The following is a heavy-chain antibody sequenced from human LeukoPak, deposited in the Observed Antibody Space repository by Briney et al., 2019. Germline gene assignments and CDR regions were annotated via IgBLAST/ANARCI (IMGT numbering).Heavy chain of an antibody. CDR3: ARVGTWELQRVFDY. Sequence: GGSLRLSCAPSGFTFSDYWMTWVRQVPGKGLEWVANINRGGNEVHYVDSVKGRFTISGDNAKNSLYLQLDSLRVEDTAVYYCARVGTWELQRVFDYWGQGTLVTVSS. D-gene: IGHD1-26*01. V-gene: IGHV3-7*01. CDR1: GFTFSDYW. CDR2: INRGGNEV. J-gene: IGHJ4*02.